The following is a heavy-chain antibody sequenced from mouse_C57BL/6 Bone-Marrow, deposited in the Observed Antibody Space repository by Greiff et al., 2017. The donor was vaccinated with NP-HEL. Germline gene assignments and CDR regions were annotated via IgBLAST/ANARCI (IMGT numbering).Heavy chain of an antibody. CDR2: IDPSDSYT. Sequence: QVQLQQPGAELVMPGASVKLSCKASGYTFTSYWMHWVKQRPGQGLEWIGEIDPSDSYTNYNQKFKGKFTLTVDKSSSTAYMQLSSLTSEDSAVYYCARGDDGYSAWFAYWGQGTLVTVSA. J-gene: IGHJ3*01. V-gene: IGHV1-69*01. D-gene: IGHD2-3*01. CDR1: GYTFTSYW. CDR3: ARGDDGYSAWFAY.